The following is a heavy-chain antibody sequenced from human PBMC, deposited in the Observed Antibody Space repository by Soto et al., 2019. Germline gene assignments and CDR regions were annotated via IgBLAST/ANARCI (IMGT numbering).Heavy chain of an antibody. J-gene: IGHJ6*02. Sequence: GGSLRLSCAASGFTFSSYWMSWVRQAPGKGLEWVANIKQDGSEKYYVDSVKGRFTISRDNAKNSLYLQMNSLRAEDTAVYYCARDTPPLYSSSWTYYYYHYGMDVWGQGTTVTVSS. V-gene: IGHV3-7*01. CDR1: GFTFSSYW. D-gene: IGHD6-13*01. CDR2: IKQDGSEK. CDR3: ARDTPPLYSSSWTYYYYHYGMDV.